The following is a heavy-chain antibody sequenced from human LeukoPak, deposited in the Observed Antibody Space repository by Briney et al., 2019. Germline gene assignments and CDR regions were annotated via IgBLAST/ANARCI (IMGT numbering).Heavy chain of an antibody. CDR3: AKDRGGYDAPFDY. D-gene: IGHD5-12*01. J-gene: IGHJ4*02. CDR2: ISGSGGST. Sequence: PGGSLRLSWAASGFTFSSYAMSWVRQAPGKGLEWVSAISGSGGSTYYADSVKGRFTISRDNSKNTLYLQMNSLRAEDTAVYYCAKDRGGYDAPFDYWGQGTLVTVSS. V-gene: IGHV3-23*01. CDR1: GFTFSSYA.